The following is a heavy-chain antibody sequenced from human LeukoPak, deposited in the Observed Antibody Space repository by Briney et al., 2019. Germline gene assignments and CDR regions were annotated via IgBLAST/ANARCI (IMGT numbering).Heavy chain of an antibody. V-gene: IGHV3-23*01. CDR3: AKWPEGAMDYFDY. Sequence: GGSLRLSCAASGFTFSSSAMRWVRQVPGKGLEWVSGISASGGSTSYADSVKGRFTISRDNSKNTLYLEMSSLRVEDTAIYYCAKWPEGAMDYFDYWGQGTLVTVSS. CDR2: ISASGGST. CDR1: GFTFSSSA. D-gene: IGHD3-16*01. J-gene: IGHJ4*02.